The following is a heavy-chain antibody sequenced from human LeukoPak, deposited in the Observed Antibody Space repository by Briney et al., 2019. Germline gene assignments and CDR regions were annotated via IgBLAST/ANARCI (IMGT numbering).Heavy chain of an antibody. D-gene: IGHD1-26*01. CDR1: GFTVSSNY. J-gene: IGHJ4*02. V-gene: IGHV3-66*01. CDR2: IYSGGST. CDR3: ARGSYSRHYFDY. Sequence: GGSLRLSCVASGFTVSSNYMSWVRQAPGKGLGWVSVIYSGGSTYYADSVKGRFTISRDNSKSTLYLQMNSLRAEDTAVYYCARGSYSRHYFDYWGQGTLVTVSS.